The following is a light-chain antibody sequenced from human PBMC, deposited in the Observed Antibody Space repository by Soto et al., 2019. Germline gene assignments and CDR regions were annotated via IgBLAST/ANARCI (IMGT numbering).Light chain of an antibody. Sequence: EVVLTLSPATLSESPGEGVTLSSRASQGIGDTFAWYQHKPGQTPRLLIYETSTRATGVLARFRGSRSGPEFYLTINSLQSEDFAIYYCYPYKNWPLTVGGGTKVDI. CDR1: QGIGDT. V-gene: IGKV3-15*01. CDR2: ETS. J-gene: IGKJ4*01. CDR3: YPYKNWPLT.